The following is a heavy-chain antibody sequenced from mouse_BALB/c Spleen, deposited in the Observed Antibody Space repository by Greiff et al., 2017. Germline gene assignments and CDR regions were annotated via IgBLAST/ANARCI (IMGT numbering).Heavy chain of an antibody. V-gene: IGHV5-6-4*01. Sequence: DVMLVESGGGLVKPGGSLKLSCAASGFTFSSYTMSWVRQTPEKRLEWVATISSGGSYTYYPDSVKGRFTISRDNAKNTLYLQMSSLKSEDTAMYYCTRDDYYGNYGDFDVWGAGTTVTVSS. CDR1: GFTFSSYT. D-gene: IGHD2-1*01. CDR2: ISSGGSYT. J-gene: IGHJ1*01. CDR3: TRDDYYGNYGDFDV.